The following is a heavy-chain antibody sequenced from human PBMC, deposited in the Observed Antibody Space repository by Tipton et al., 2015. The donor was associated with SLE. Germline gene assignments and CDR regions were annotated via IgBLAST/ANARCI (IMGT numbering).Heavy chain of an antibody. CDR3: VREAFGYNSYYFDY. D-gene: IGHD1-1*01. CDR2: ISGRSGTK. Sequence: SLRLSCVASRFSLSSYNMNWVRQAPGKGLEWVSFISGRSGTKYYADSVTGRFTISRDNDKDSLFLQMDSLRAEDTAVYYCVREAFGYNSYYFDYWGQGMLVTVSS. J-gene: IGHJ4*02. CDR1: RFSLSSYN. V-gene: IGHV3-48*01.